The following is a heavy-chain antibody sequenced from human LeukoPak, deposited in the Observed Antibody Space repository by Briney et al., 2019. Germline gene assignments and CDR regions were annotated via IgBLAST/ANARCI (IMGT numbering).Heavy chain of an antibody. Sequence: ASVKVSCKASGYTFTSYGISWVRQAPGQGLEWMGWISAYNGNTNYAQKLQCRVTMTTDTSTSTAYMELRSLRSDDTAVYYCAGDGSNMIVVGDAFDIWGQGTMVTVSS. V-gene: IGHV1-18*01. CDR1: GYTFTSYG. J-gene: IGHJ3*02. CDR2: ISAYNGNT. CDR3: AGDGSNMIVVGDAFDI. D-gene: IGHD3-22*01.